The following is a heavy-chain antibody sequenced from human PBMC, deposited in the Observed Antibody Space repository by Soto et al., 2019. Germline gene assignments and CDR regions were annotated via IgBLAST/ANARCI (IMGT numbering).Heavy chain of an antibody. Sequence: QVPLVESGGGVVQPGRSLRLSCAASGFTFSSYAMHWVRQAPGKGLEWVAVISYDGSNKYYADSVKGRFSISRDNSKNTLYLQMNSLRAEDTAVYYCARHKRDLRFLEWPYYFDYWGQGTLVTVSS. CDR1: GFTFSSYA. CDR3: ARHKRDLRFLEWPYYFDY. J-gene: IGHJ4*02. D-gene: IGHD3-3*01. CDR2: ISYDGSNK. V-gene: IGHV3-30-3*01.